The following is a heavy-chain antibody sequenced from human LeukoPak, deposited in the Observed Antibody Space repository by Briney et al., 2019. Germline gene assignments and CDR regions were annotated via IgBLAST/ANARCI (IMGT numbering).Heavy chain of an antibody. D-gene: IGHD6-19*01. V-gene: IGHV3-74*01. CDR3: ERIWRYSSGDGIVDY. Sequence: GGSLRLSCAASGFIFSSYWMHWVRQAPGKGLVWVSRMNSDGSSTNYADSVKGRFTISRDNAKNTLYLQMNSLRAEGTAVYYCERIWRYSSGDGIVDYWGQGTLVTVSS. CDR2: MNSDGSST. J-gene: IGHJ4*02. CDR1: GFIFSSYW.